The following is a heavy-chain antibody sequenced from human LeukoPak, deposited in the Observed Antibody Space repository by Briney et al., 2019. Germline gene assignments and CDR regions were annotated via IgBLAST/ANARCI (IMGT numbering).Heavy chain of an antibody. CDR2: ISNSGST. V-gene: IGHV4-59*01. CDR1: GGSISSYY. Sequence: SETLSLTCTVSGGSISSYYWSWNRQPPGKGLEWIGYISNSGSTNNNPSLKSRLTMSIDTSKNQFSLRLNSVTAADTAVYYCARAGSGYSFDNWGQGKLVTVSS. J-gene: IGHJ4*02. CDR3: ARAGSGYSFDN. D-gene: IGHD3-22*01.